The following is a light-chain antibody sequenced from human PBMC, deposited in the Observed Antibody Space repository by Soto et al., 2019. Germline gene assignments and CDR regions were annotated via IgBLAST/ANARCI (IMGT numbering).Light chain of an antibody. V-gene: IGKV1-9*01. CDR2: GAS. J-gene: IGKJ3*01. Sequence: IQWTQSPSSLSASMGDRVTITCRASQGIINYLAWYQQNPGKAPKLLIYGASTLQGGVPSRFRGSGSGTDFTLTVSSLQPEDLATYYCQQLFTCPPTFGPGTKVDI. CDR3: QQLFTCPPT. CDR1: QGIINY.